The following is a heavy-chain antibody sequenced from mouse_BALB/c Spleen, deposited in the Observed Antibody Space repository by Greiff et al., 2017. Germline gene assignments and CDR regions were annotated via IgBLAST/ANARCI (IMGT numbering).Heavy chain of an antibody. D-gene: IGHD2-4*01. CDR3: ARHEGITTPWFAY. CDR1: GFTFSSYA. CDR2: ISSGGSYT. V-gene: IGHV5-9-3*01. J-gene: IGHJ3*01. Sequence: EVNVVESGGGLVKPGGSLKLSCAASGFTFSSYAMSWVRQTPEKRLEWVATISSGGSYTYYPDSVKGRFTISRDNAKNTLYLQMSSLRSEDTAMYYCARHEGITTPWFAYWGQGTLVTVSA.